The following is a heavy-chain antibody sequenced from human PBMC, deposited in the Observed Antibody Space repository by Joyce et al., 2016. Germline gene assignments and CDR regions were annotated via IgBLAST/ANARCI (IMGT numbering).Heavy chain of an antibody. V-gene: IGHV3-74*01. CDR2: MNTDWTSI. CDR3: ARFSGGIDV. J-gene: IGHJ6*02. CDR1: GFTLGGEW. Sequence: EVQLVESGGGLVQPGGSLRLSCAASGFTLGGEWVHWVSQAPGKGLVCGSRMNTDWTSISYAPFVRGRFTISRDNAKNMLYLQMNSLTAEDTAVYYCARFSGGIDVWGQGTTVTVS. D-gene: IGHD3-10*01.